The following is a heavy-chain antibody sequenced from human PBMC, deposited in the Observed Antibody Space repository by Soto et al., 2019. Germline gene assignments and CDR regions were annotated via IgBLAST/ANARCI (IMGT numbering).Heavy chain of an antibody. CDR3: ARWGRTGGLDV. CDR1: GFTFRSYV. D-gene: IGHD3-16*01. Sequence: QVQLVESGGGVVQPGSSLRVSCVGSGFTFRSYVIHWVRQAPGKGLEWVALTSYDGSDKYYDDSVRGRFTISRDNSRNTVDLQMDSLRLEDTALYCCARWGRTGGLDVWGQGTLVSVSS. V-gene: IGHV3-33*05. J-gene: IGHJ1*01. CDR2: TSYDGSDK.